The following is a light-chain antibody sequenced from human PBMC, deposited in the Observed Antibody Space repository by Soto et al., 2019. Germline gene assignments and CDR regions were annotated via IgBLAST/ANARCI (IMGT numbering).Light chain of an antibody. Sequence: EIVLTPSPATLPLSPGERATLCCRASQSVSSYLAWYQQKPGQAPRLLIYDASNRATGIPARFSGSGSGTDFTLTISSLEPEDFAVYYCQQRSNWPITFGQGTRLENK. CDR2: DAS. CDR1: QSVSSY. J-gene: IGKJ5*01. V-gene: IGKV3-11*01. CDR3: QQRSNWPIT.